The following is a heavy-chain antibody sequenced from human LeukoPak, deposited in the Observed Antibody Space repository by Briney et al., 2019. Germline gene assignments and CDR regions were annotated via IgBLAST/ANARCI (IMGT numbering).Heavy chain of an antibody. CDR2: ISGSGGST. CDR1: GLTFSSYA. J-gene: IGHJ4*02. CDR3: ARDLTGTTFAG. V-gene: IGHV3-23*01. Sequence: GGSLRLSCAASGLTFSSYAMSWVRQAPGKGLEWVSAISGSGGSTYYADSVKGRFTISRDNAKNSLYLQMNSLRAEDTAVYYCARDLTGTTFAGWGQGTLVTVSS. D-gene: IGHD1-20*01.